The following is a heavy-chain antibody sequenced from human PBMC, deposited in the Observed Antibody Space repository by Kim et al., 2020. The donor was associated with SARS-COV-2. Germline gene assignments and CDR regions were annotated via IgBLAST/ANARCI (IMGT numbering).Heavy chain of an antibody. CDR2: ISNDGRNK. CDR3: AREQFAMVTYDY. V-gene: IGHV3-30*14. CDR1: GFSFNSHT. Sequence: GGSLRLSCAASGFSFNSHTLHWVCQAPGKGLEWVALISNDGRNKYYTDSVKGRFTVSRDIVNNTLHLQMDSLRPEDTALYFCAREQFAMVTYDYWGQGALVTVSS. D-gene: IGHD5-18*01. J-gene: IGHJ4*02.